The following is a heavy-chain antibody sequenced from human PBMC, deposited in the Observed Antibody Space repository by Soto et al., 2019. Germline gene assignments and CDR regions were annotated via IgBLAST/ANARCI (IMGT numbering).Heavy chain of an antibody. J-gene: IGHJ4*02. Sequence: SETLSLTCTVSGGSVSGYFGSWIRQPPGKGLEYIGLIHSSGTTNYNTSLKSRVTVSVDTSKNQISLKLKSLTTADTAIYHCARSGHTFGGVVWGQGIPVTVSS. D-gene: IGHD3-16*01. V-gene: IGHV4-59*02. CDR1: GGSVSGYF. CDR2: IHSSGTT. CDR3: ARSGHTFGGVV.